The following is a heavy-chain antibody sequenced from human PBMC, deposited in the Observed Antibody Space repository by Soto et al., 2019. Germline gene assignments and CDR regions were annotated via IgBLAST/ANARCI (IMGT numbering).Heavy chain of an antibody. CDR1: GYTLTELS. CDR2: FDPEDGET. V-gene: IGHV1-24*01. CDR3: ATHYYYDSSGLVDY. Sequence: EASVKVSCKVSGYTLTELSMHWVRQAPGKGLEWMGGFDPEDGETIYAQKFQGRVTMTEDTSTDTAYMELSSLRSEDTAVYYCATHYYYDSSGLVDYWGQGTLVTVSS. J-gene: IGHJ4*02. D-gene: IGHD3-22*01.